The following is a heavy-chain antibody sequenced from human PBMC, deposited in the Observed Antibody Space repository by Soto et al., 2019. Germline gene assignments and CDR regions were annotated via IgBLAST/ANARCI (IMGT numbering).Heavy chain of an antibody. CDR3: ARIPGNYYGRHDAFDI. Sequence: GASVKVSCKASGYTFTSYYMHWVRQAPGQGLEWMGIINPSGGSTSYAQKFQGRVTMTRDPSTSTVYMELSSLRSEDTAVYYCARIPGNYYGRHDAFDIWGQGTMVTVSS. V-gene: IGHV1-46*01. CDR1: GYTFTSYY. J-gene: IGHJ3*02. D-gene: IGHD3-10*01. CDR2: INPSGGST.